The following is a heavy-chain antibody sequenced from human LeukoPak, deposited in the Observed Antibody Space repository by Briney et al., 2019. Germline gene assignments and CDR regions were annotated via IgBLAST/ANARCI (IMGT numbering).Heavy chain of an antibody. CDR1: GFTFRSYW. CDR2: INSDGSIT. V-gene: IGHV3-74*01. Sequence: GGSLRLSCAASGFTFRSYWMHWVRQAPGKGLEWVSRINSDGSITTYADSVEGRFSISRDNAKNTLYLQMNSLGVEDTAVYYCARDLGVTTFHYYYGLDVWGQGTTVTVS. J-gene: IGHJ6*02. CDR3: ARDLGVTTFHYYYGLDV. D-gene: IGHD2-21*02.